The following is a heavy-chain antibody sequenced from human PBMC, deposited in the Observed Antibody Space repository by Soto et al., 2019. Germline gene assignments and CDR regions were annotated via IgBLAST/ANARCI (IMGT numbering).Heavy chain of an antibody. Sequence: ASVKVSCKASGYTFTGYYMHWVRQAPGQGLEWMGWINPNSGGTNYAQKFQGWVTMTRDTSISTAYMELSRLRSDDTAVYYCARGRGLRYFYRLYYFDYWGQGTLVTVSS. V-gene: IGHV1-2*04. D-gene: IGHD3-9*01. CDR2: INPNSGGT. CDR3: ARGRGLRYFYRLYYFDY. J-gene: IGHJ4*02. CDR1: GYTFTGYY.